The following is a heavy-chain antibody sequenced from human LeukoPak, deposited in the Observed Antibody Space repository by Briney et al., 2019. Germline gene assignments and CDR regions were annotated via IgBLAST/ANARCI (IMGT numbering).Heavy chain of an antibody. Sequence: SQTLSLTCAISGDSVSSNSAAWDWIRQSPSRGLEWLGRTYYRSKWFYDYAVSVKSRITINPDTSKNQFSLLLNSVTPEDTAVYYCTRDSGLGNDAFDVWGLGTLVTVSS. V-gene: IGHV6-1*01. CDR1: GDSVSSNSAA. CDR3: TRDSGLGNDAFDV. J-gene: IGHJ3*01. D-gene: IGHD3-10*01. CDR2: TYYRSKWFY.